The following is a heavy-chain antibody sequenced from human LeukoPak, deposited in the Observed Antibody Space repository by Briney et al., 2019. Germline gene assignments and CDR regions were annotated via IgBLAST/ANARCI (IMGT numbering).Heavy chain of an antibody. V-gene: IGHV3-33*01. D-gene: IGHD2-2*02. CDR1: GYTFSSYG. J-gene: IGHJ4*02. CDR2: IWYNGSNK. CDR3: ARAPSPYCSSTSCYNYFDY. Sequence: GGSVRLSCAASGYTFSSYGMHWVRQAPGEGLEWVAVIWYNGSNKYYADSVKGRFTISRDNSKNTLYLQMNSLRAEDTAVYYCARAPSPYCSSTSCYNYFDYWGQGTLATVSS.